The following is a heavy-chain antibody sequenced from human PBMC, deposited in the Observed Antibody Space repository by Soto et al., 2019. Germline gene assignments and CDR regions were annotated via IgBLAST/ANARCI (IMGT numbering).Heavy chain of an antibody. V-gene: IGHV3-33*01. CDR3: AREIRQLSKGFDY. J-gene: IGHJ4*03. Sequence: LRLSCAASGFTFSSYGMHWVRQAPGKGLEWVAVIWYDGSNKYYADSVKGRFTISRDNSKNTLYLQMNSLRAEDTAVYYCAREIRQLSKGFDYWGQGTTVTVS. CDR1: GFTFSSYG. D-gene: IGHD6-13*01. CDR2: IWYDGSNK.